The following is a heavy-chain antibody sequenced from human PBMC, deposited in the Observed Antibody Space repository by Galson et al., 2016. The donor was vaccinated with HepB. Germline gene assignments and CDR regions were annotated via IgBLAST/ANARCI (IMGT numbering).Heavy chain of an antibody. J-gene: IGHJ3*02. CDR1: GGSISSNNW. V-gene: IGHV4-4*02. Sequence: SETLSLTCSVSGGSISSNNWWNWVRQSPEKGLEWIGGIFHTGTTNDNPSFKSRVIMSVEKSKNDFSLKLTSVTAADTAVYYCARGGAFIGQTRTGFDIWGQGTMVTVSS. CDR3: ARGGAFIGQTRTGFDI. D-gene: IGHD1-26*01. CDR2: IFHTGTT.